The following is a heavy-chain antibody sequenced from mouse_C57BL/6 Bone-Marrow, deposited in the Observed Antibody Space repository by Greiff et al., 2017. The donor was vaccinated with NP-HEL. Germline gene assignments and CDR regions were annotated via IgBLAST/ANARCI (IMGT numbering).Heavy chain of an antibody. CDR2: IWCGGST. CDR3: ASYYYGSSCAMDY. V-gene: IGHV2-2*01. J-gene: IGHJ4*01. D-gene: IGHD1-1*01. CDR1: GFSLTSYG. Sequence: VQGVESGPGLVQPSQSLSITCTVSGFSLTSYGVHWVRQSPGKGLEWLGVIWCGGSTDYNAAFISRLSISKDNSKSQVFFKMNSLQADDTAIYYCASYYYGSSCAMDYWGQGTSVTVSS.